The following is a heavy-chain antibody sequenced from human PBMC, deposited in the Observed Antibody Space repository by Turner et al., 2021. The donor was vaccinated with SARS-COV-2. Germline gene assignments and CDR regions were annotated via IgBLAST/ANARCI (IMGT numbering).Heavy chain of an antibody. Sequence: QVQLVQSGAVVKKPGSSLKVSCKPPGGTFSSYAISWVRQATGQGREWMGGIIPMFGTANYEQKFQGRVTITADESTSTAYMELSSLRSEDTAVYYCARIAAAGLNSYYYYGMDVWGQGTTVTVSS. J-gene: IGHJ6*02. CDR2: IIPMFGTA. CDR3: ARIAAAGLNSYYYYGMDV. CDR1: GGTFSSYA. V-gene: IGHV1-69*01. D-gene: IGHD6-13*01.